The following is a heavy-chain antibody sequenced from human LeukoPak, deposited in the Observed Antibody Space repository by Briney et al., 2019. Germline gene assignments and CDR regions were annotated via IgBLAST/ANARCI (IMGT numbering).Heavy chain of an antibody. CDR3: VKQTTAGLYYYYGMDV. D-gene: IGHD6-13*01. Sequence: GRSLRLSCAASGFTFDDFAMHWVRQAPGKGLDWVSGISWNSDTIAYADSVKGRFTTSRDNAKNSLYLQMNSLRPEDTASYYCVKQTTAGLYYYYGMDVWGQGTTVTVSS. V-gene: IGHV3-9*01. CDR2: ISWNSDTI. J-gene: IGHJ6*02. CDR1: GFTFDDFA.